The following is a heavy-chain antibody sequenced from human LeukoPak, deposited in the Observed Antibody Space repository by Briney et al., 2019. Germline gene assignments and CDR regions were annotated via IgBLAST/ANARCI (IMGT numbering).Heavy chain of an antibody. CDR1: GFTFSSYG. CDR3: AKDLMTYMITFGPQGY. D-gene: IGHD3-16*01. J-gene: IGHJ4*02. CDR2: IWYDGSNK. Sequence: GGSLRLSCAASGFTFSSYGMHWVRQAPGKGLEWVAVIWYDGSNKYYADSVKGRFTISRDNSKNTLYLQLNSLRAEGTAVYYCAKDLMTYMITFGPQGYWGQGTLVTVSS. V-gene: IGHV3-33*06.